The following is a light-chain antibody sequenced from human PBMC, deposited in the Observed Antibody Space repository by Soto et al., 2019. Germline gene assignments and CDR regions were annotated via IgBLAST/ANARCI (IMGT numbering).Light chain of an antibody. CDR1: SSDVGSYNL. CDR2: EDS. Sequence: QSALTQPASVSGSPGHSITISCTGTSSDVGSYNLVSWYQQHPGKAPKLMIYEDSKRPSGVSTRFSGSKSGNTASLTISGLQAEDEADYYCCSYEGSGTYVFGTGTKVTVL. J-gene: IGLJ1*01. V-gene: IGLV2-23*01. CDR3: CSYEGSGTYV.